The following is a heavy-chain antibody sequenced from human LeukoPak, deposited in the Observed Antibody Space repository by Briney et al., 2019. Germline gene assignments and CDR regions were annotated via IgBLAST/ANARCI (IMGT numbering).Heavy chain of an antibody. V-gene: IGHV1-69*13. J-gene: IGHJ5*02. CDR3: ARELGSSTSGWFDP. CDR2: IIPIFGTA. D-gene: IGHD6-13*01. Sequence: SVKVSCKASGGTFSSYAISWVRQAPVQGLEWMGGIIPIFGTANYAQKFQGRVTITADESTSTAYMELSSLRSEDTAVYYCARELGSSTSGWFDPWGQGTLVTVSS. CDR1: GGTFSSYA.